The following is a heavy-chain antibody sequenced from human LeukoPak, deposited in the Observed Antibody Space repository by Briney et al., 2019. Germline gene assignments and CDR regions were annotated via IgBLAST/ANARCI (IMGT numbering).Heavy chain of an antibody. D-gene: IGHD3-10*01. Sequence: PGGSLRLSCAASGFTFSSYGMHWVRQAPGKGLEWVAFIRYDGSNKYYADSVKGRFTISRDNSKNTLYLQMNSLRAEDTAVYYCAKPYAGSGSLAYYFDYWGQGTLVTVSS. CDR3: AKPYAGSGSLAYYFDY. CDR2: IRYDGSNK. J-gene: IGHJ4*02. CDR1: GFTFSSYG. V-gene: IGHV3-30*02.